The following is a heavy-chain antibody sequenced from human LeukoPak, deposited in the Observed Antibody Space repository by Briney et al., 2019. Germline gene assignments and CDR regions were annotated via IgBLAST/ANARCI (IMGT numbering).Heavy chain of an antibody. CDR1: GGSISTYY. CDR2: IYTSGST. Sequence: SETLSLTCTVSGGSISTYYWSWIRQPAGKGPEWIGRIYTSGSTNYNPSLKSRVTMSVDTSKNQFSLKLSSVTAADTAVYYCARGQWLVPFDYWGQGTLVTVSS. CDR3: ARGQWLVPFDY. J-gene: IGHJ4*02. D-gene: IGHD6-19*01. V-gene: IGHV4-4*07.